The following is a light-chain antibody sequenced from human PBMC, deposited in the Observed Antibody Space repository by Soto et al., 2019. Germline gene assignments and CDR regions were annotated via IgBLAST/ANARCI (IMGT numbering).Light chain of an antibody. V-gene: IGKV3-15*01. J-gene: IGKJ4*01. CDR2: GAS. CDR3: QQYNNWLS. CDR1: QSLSNN. Sequence: DIVMTQSPVTLSVSPGERATLSCRASQSLSNNLAWYQQKPGQAPRLLIYGASTRATGIPDRFSDSGSGTEFTLTISSLQSEDSAVYYCQQYNNWLSFGGGTKVEIK.